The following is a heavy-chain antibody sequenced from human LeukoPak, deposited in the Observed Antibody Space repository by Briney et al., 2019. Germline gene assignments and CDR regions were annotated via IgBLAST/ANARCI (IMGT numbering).Heavy chain of an antibody. CDR2: IYTSGST. D-gene: IGHD1-26*01. CDR3: SRDRGVRGGSYGTWFDP. Sequence: PSETLSLTCTVSGGSISSYYWSWIRQPAGKGLEWIGRIYTSGSTNYNPSLKSRVTMSVDTSKNQFSLKLSSVTAADTVVYYCSRDRGVRGGSYGTWFDPWGQGTLVTVSS. V-gene: IGHV4-4*07. J-gene: IGHJ5*02. CDR1: GGSISSYY.